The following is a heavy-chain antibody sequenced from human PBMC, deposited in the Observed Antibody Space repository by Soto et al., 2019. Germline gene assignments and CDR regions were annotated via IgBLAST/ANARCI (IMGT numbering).Heavy chain of an antibody. J-gene: IGHJ5*02. V-gene: IGHV4-59*01. CDR2: IYYSGST. CDR1: GGSISSYY. D-gene: IGHD6-13*01. Sequence: QVQLQESGPGLVKPSETLSLTCTVSGGSISSYYWSWIRQPPGKGLEWIGYIYYSGSTNYNPSLKSRVTISVDTSKNQFSLKLSSVTAADTAVYYCARHIAAAGGNWFDPWGQGTLVTVSS. CDR3: ARHIAAAGGNWFDP.